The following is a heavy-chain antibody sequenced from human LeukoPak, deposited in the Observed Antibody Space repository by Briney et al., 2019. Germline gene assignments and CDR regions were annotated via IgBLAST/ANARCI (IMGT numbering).Heavy chain of an antibody. D-gene: IGHD3-3*01. CDR2: ISAYNGNT. CDR3: ARTTYGVLRFLEWLSAFDY. CDR1: GYTFTSYG. J-gene: IGHJ4*02. V-gene: IGHV1-18*01. Sequence: ASVKVSCKASGYTFTSYGIGWVRQAPGQGLEWMGWISAYNGNTNYAQKLQGRVTMTTDTSTSTAYMELRSLRSDDTAVYYCARTTYGVLRFLEWLSAFDYWGQGTLVTVSS.